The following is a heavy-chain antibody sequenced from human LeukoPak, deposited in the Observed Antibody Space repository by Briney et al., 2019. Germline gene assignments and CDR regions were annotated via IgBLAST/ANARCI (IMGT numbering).Heavy chain of an antibody. CDR1: GGTFSRNA. Sequence: AASVKVSCKASGGTFSRNAISWVRQAPGQGLEWMGRFIPMAGVETYAQSFQGRVTITADRSTSTAYMELSSPRSEDTAVYYCARVQAVGVPVAIDAYYSYGMDVWGQGTAVTVSS. D-gene: IGHD2-15*01. V-gene: IGHV1-69*04. J-gene: IGHJ6*02. CDR3: ARVQAVGVPVAIDAYYSYGMDV. CDR2: FIPMAGVE.